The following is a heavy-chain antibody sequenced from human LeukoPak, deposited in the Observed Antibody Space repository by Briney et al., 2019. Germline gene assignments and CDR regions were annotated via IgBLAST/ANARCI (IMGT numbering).Heavy chain of an antibody. CDR2: ISSSGDST. CDR3: ANSRTVGTKRYFDY. V-gene: IGHV3-23*01. Sequence: GGSLRLSCAASGCTYSSYVMSWVRQAPGKGLEWVSAISSSGDSTYYADSVRGRFAISRDNSKSTLYLQMNSLRAEDTAVYYCANSRTVGTKRYFDYWGQGTLVTVSS. J-gene: IGHJ4*02. CDR1: GCTYSSYV. D-gene: IGHD1-7*01.